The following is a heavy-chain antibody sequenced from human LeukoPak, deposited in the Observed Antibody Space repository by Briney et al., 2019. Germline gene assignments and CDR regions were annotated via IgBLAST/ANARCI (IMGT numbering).Heavy chain of an antibody. J-gene: IGHJ1*01. CDR2: IIPIFGTA. V-gene: IGHV1-69*13. CDR3: ARDFSIAAAFEYFQH. Sequence: ASVKVSCKASGGTFSSYAISWVRQAPGQGLEWMGGIIPIFGTANYAQKFQGRVTITADESTSTAYMELSSLRSEDTAVYYCARDFSIAAAFEYFQHWGQGTLVTVSS. CDR1: GGTFSSYA. D-gene: IGHD6-13*01.